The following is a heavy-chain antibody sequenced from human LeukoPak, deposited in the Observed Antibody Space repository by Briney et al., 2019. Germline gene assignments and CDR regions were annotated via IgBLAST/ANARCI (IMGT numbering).Heavy chain of an antibody. J-gene: IGHJ4*02. CDR3: ASSNPLYSSSWYMGN. D-gene: IGHD6-13*01. V-gene: IGHV3-53*01. Sequence: TGGSLRLSCAASGFTVSSNYMSWVRQAPGKGLEWVSVIYSGGSTYYADSVKGRFTISRDNSKNTLYLQMNSLRAEDTAVYYCASSNPLYSSSWYMGNWGQGTLVTVSS. CDR2: IYSGGST. CDR1: GFTVSSNY.